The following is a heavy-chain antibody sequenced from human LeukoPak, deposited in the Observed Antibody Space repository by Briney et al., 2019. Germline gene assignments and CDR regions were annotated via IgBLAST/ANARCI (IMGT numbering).Heavy chain of an antibody. CDR1: GFTFNTYW. Sequence: GRSLRLSCAASGFTFNTYWMHWVRQAPGKGLVWVSRIRSDGSSTSYADSVRGRFTISRDNAKNTLYLQMNSLRAEDTAVYYCAGVLGVRDLAYFDYWGHGTLVTVSS. V-gene: IGHV3-74*01. D-gene: IGHD3-10*01. J-gene: IGHJ4*01. CDR3: AGVLGVRDLAYFDY. CDR2: IRSDGSST.